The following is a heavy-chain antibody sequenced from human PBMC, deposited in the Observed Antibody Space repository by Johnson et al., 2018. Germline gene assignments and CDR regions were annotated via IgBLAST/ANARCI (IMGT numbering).Heavy chain of an antibody. CDR2: TIPIFGKT. CDR3: ARDEGVLWFGTSSYYYGLDV. D-gene: IGHD3-10*01. CDR1: GDTFSSYA. J-gene: IGHJ6*02. Sequence: QVQLVQSGAEVKKPGSSVKVSCKASGDTFSSYAINWVRQAPGQGLEWMGGTIPIFGKTNYAQKFQGRVTITAEESTRTAYMELTSLRSEDTAVYYCARDEGVLWFGTSSYYYGLDVWGQGTTVIVSS. V-gene: IGHV1-69*01.